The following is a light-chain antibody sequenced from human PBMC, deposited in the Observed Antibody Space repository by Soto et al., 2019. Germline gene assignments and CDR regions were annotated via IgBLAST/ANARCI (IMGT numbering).Light chain of an antibody. CDR1: QGISNY. CDR3: QQYDNLPT. V-gene: IGKV1-27*01. J-gene: IGKJ4*01. CDR2: AAS. Sequence: DIQMTQSPSSLSASVGDRVTITCRASQGISNYLAWYQQKPGKVPKLLIYAASTLQSGVPSRFSGSGSGTDFTFTISSLQPEDIAIYYCQQYDNLPTFGGGTKVDIK.